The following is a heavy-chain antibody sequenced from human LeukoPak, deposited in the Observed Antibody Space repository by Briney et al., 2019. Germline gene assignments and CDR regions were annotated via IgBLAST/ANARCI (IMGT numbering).Heavy chain of an antibody. V-gene: IGHV1-18*01. CDR3: ARDDIAAAWDDAFDI. J-gene: IGHJ3*02. D-gene: IGHD6-13*01. CDR1: GYTFTSYG. CDR2: ISAYNGNT. Sequence: RASVKVSCKASGYTFTSYGISWVRQAPGQGLEWMGWISAYNGNTNYSQKLQGRVTITTDTSTSTAYMELRSLRSDDTAVYYCARDDIAAAWDDAFDIWGQGTMVTVSS.